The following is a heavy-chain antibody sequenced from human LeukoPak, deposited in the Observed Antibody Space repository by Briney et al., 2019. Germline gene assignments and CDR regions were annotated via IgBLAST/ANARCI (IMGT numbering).Heavy chain of an antibody. Sequence: PGGSLRLSCGASGFTFSSHAMSWVRQAPGKGLEWVSVISASGAGGTYYADSVKGRSTISRDNSKNTLYLQMNSLRAEDTAVYYCAKEGIRGSGSYYNVKDYWGQGTLVTVSS. V-gene: IGHV3-23*01. CDR3: AKEGIRGSGSYYNVKDY. D-gene: IGHD3-10*01. CDR2: ISASGAGGT. J-gene: IGHJ4*02. CDR1: GFTFSSHA.